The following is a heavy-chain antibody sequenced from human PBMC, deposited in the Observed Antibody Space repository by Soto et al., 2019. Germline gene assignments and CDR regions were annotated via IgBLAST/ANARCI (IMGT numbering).Heavy chain of an antibody. Sequence: SGPTLVNPTQTLTLTCTFSGFSLSTTGLGVSWIRQPPGKALDWLALIYWHDDKRYSPSLKSRLTITKDTSKNQVVLTMTNMDHVDTATYYCAHRGGAAVGLYYFDYWGQGALVTV. CDR2: IYWHDDK. V-gene: IGHV2-5*01. J-gene: IGHJ4*02. CDR1: GFSLSTTGLG. CDR3: AHRGGAAVGLYYFDY. D-gene: IGHD6-13*01.